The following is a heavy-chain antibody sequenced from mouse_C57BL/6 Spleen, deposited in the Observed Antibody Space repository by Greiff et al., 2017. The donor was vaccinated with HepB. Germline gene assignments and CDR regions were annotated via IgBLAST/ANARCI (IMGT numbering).Heavy chain of an antibody. D-gene: IGHD1-1*01. CDR2: IYPGSGNT. CDR1: GYSFTSYY. CDR3: ARGDYSSYGYAMDY. J-gene: IGHJ4*01. Sequence: VQLQQSGPELVKPGASVKISCKASGYSFTSYYIHWVKQRPGQGLEWIGWIYPGSGNTKYNEKFKGKATLTADTSSSTAYMQLSSLTSEDSAVYYCARGDYSSYGYAMDYWGQGTSVTVSS. V-gene: IGHV1-66*01.